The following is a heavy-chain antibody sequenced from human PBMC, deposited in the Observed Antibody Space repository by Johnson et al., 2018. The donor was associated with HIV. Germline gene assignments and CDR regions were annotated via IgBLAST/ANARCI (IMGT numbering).Heavy chain of an antibody. D-gene: IGHD6-13*01. CDR3: AKDTSSAGVNAFDM. J-gene: IGHJ3*02. Sequence: VQLVESGGGLVKPGGSLRLSCAASGFTFSNAWMSWVRQAPGKGLEWVGRIKSKSDGGTTDYAAPVKGRFTMSRDDSKSTLYLQMNSLKTEDTAVYYCAKDTSSAGVNAFDMWGQGTLVTVSS. V-gene: IGHV3-15*01. CDR1: GFTFSNAW. CDR2: IKSKSDGGTT.